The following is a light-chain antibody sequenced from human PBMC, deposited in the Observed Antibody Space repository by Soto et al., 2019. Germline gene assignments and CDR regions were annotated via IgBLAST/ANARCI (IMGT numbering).Light chain of an antibody. CDR1: QSISSY. J-gene: IGKJ1*01. V-gene: IGKV1-39*01. CDR2: AAS. CDR3: QQYDTYWT. Sequence: IQMTQSPSSLSASVGDRVTITCRASQSISSYLNWYQQKPGKAPKLLIYAASTLQSGVPSRFSGSGSGTDFTLTISSLQPDDSATYYCQQYDTYWTFGPGTKVDI.